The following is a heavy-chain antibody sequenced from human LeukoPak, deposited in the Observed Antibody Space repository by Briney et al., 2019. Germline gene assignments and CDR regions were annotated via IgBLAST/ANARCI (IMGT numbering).Heavy chain of an antibody. D-gene: IGHD2-2*01. CDR1: GGSFSGYY. CDR3: ARGGIVVVPAAAPRWFDP. CDR2: INHSGST. V-gene: IGHV4-34*01. J-gene: IGHJ5*02. Sequence: SETLSLTCAVYGGSFSGYYWSWIRQPPGKGLEWIGEINHSGSTNYNPSLKSRVTISVDTSKNQFSLKLSSVTAADTAVYYCARGGIVVVPAAAPRWFDPWGQGTLVTVSS.